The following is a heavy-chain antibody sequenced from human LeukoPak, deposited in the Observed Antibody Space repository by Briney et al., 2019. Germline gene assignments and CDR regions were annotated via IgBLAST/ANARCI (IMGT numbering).Heavy chain of an antibody. CDR2: ISSSSSTI. V-gene: IGHV3-48*04. D-gene: IGHD2-15*01. CDR3: ARDPSVCSGGSCWDFDY. CDR1: GFTFSSYS. J-gene: IGHJ4*02. Sequence: PGGSLRLSCAASGFTFSSYSMNWVRQAPGKGLEWVSYISSSSSTIYYADSVKGRFTISRDNAKNSLYLQMNSLRAEDTAVYYCARDPSVCSGGSCWDFDYWGQGTLVTVSS.